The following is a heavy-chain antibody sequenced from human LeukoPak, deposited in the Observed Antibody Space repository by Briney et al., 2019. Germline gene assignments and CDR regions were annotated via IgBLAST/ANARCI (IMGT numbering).Heavy chain of an antibody. J-gene: IGHJ4*02. D-gene: IGHD5-24*01. CDR3: AKESGDGYNTLEY. CDR2: IWYDGSNK. Sequence: PAGGSLRLSCAASGFTFSSYGMHCVRQAPGKGLEWVAVIWYDGSNKYYVDSVKGRFTISRDNSKNTLYLQMNSLRAEDTAVYYCAKESGDGYNTLEYWGEGTLVTVSS. V-gene: IGHV3-33*06. CDR1: GFTFSSYG.